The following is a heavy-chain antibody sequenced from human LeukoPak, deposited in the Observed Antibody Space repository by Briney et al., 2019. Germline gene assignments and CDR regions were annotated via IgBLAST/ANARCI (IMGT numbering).Heavy chain of an antibody. J-gene: IGHJ5*02. CDR1: GGSISSYY. CDR2: IYYSGST. V-gene: IGHV4-59*01. CDR3: ARDNLGYCSGGSCYSDWFDP. D-gene: IGHD2-15*01. Sequence: PSETLSLTCTVSGGSISSYYWSWLRQPPGKGLEWIGYIYYSGSTNYNPSLKRRVTISVDTSKNQFFLKLSSVTAADTAVYYCARDNLGYCSGGSCYSDWFDPWGEGTLVTVSS.